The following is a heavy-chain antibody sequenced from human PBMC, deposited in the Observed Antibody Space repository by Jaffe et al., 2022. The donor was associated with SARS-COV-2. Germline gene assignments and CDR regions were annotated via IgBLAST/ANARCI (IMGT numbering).Heavy chain of an antibody. J-gene: IGHJ5*02. CDR1: GFSLSNARMG. V-gene: IGHV2-26*01. D-gene: IGHD2-8*01. CDR3: ARIFCLAARYCTNGVQNWFDP. CDR2: IFSNDEK. Sequence: QVTLKESGPVLVKPTETLTLTCTVSGFSLSNARMGVSWIRQPPGKALEWLAHIFSNDEKSYSTSLKSRLTISKDTSKSQVVLTMTNMDPVDTATYYCARIFCLAARYCTNGVQNWFDPWGQGTLVTVSS.